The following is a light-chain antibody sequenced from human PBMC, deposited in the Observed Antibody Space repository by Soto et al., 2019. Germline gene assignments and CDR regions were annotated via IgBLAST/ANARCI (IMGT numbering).Light chain of an antibody. V-gene: IGKV3-11*01. CDR2: DAY. CDR1: QRVAGNF. Sequence: ELFLTQSPDTLSLSPGDRAALSCRASQRVAGNFLAWYQQKPGQSPRLLIYDAYNRATGIPPRFSGSGSGTDFTLTISSLEPEDSAVYYCQQRHMWPITFGQGTRLEIK. J-gene: IGKJ5*01. CDR3: QQRHMWPIT.